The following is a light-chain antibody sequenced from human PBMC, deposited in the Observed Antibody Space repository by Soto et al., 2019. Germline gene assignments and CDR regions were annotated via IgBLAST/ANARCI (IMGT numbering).Light chain of an antibody. V-gene: IGKV1-5*01. CDR3: QQYNSYST. CDR1: QSISSW. Sequence: DIQITQSPSTLSASVGDRVTITFRASQSISSWLAWYQQKPGKAPKVLIYDAYSLESGVPSRFSGSGSGTEFTLTITSLQPDDFATYYCQQYNSYSTFGQGTKVDIK. CDR2: DAY. J-gene: IGKJ1*01.